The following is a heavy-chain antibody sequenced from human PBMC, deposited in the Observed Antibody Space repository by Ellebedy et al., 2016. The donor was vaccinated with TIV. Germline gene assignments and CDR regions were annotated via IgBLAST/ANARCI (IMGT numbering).Heavy chain of an antibody. V-gene: IGHV3-15*01. CDR2: IKSKADGGTT. Sequence: GESLKISCAASGFTFSSYWMSWVRQAPGKGLEWVGRIKSKADGGTTDYAAPVKGRFTISRDDSKNTPYLQMNSLKTEDTAVYYCTTDLTPWGQGTLVTVSS. J-gene: IGHJ5*02. CDR3: TTDLTP. CDR1: GFTFSSYW. D-gene: IGHD2-21*02.